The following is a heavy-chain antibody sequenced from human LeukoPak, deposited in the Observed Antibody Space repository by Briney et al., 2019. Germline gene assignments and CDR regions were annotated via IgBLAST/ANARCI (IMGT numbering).Heavy chain of an antibody. CDR2: ISGSGGST. CDR3: ARDEWGIHGDYGYYYMDV. J-gene: IGHJ6*03. Sequence: GGSLRLSCAASGFTFSSYAMSWVRQAPGKGLEWVSAISGSGGSTYYADSVKGRFTISRDNSKNTLYLQMNSLRAEDTAIYYCARDEWGIHGDYGYYYMDVWGKGTTVTVSS. V-gene: IGHV3-23*01. CDR1: GFTFSSYA. D-gene: IGHD4-17*01.